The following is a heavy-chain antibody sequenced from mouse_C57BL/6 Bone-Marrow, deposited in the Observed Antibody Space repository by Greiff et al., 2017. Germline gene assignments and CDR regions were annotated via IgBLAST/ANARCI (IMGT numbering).Heavy chain of an antibody. CDR3: ARVLHYSDCSAFAY. V-gene: IGHV1-61*01. D-gene: IGHD1-1*02. J-gene: IGHJ3*01. CDR2: IDPSDSDT. Sequence: QVQLQQPGAELVMPGSSVQLSCKASGYTFTSYWLDWVKQRPGQGLEWIGNIDPSDSDTHYNQTFKDKATLTVDKSSSTAYMPLSSLTSEDSAVYYCARVLHYSDCSAFAYWGQGTLVTVSS. CDR1: GYTFTSYW.